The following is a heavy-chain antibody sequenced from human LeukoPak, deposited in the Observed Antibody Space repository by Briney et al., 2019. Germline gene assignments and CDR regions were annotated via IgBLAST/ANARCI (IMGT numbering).Heavy chain of an antibody. D-gene: IGHD1-26*01. CDR2: IYYSGST. J-gene: IGHJ6*03. CDR1: GGSISSYY. CDR3: TSGSYSYYYMDV. Sequence: HSETLSLTCTVSGGSISSYYWSWIRQPPGKGLEWIGYIYYSGSTNYNPSLKSRVTISVDTSKNQFSLKVSSVTAADTAVYYCTSGSYSYYYMDVWGKGTTVTVSS. V-gene: IGHV4-59*01.